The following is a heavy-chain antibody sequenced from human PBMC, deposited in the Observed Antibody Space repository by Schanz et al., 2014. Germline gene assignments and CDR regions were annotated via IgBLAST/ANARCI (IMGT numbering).Heavy chain of an antibody. CDR3: ARDPPPYSSSPYYWYYGLDL. CDR2: ISNSGYTI. V-gene: IGHV3-11*01. J-gene: IGHJ6*02. CDR1: GFTFSDYY. Sequence: QVQLVESGGGLVKPGGSLRLSCAASGFTFSDYYMNWIRQAPGKGLEWVSYISNSGYTIYYADSVKGRFTISRDNAKNSLYLQMNSLRAEDTAVYYWARDPPPYSSSPYYWYYGLDLWGQGTTVTVSS. D-gene: IGHD6-6*01.